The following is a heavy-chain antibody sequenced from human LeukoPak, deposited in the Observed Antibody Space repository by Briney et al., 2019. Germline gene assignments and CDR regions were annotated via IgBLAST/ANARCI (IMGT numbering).Heavy chain of an antibody. CDR1: GFTFSRYA. CDR3: ARDSSDY. V-gene: IGHV3-30-3*01. J-gene: IGHJ4*02. CDR2: ISYDGSKK. Sequence: PGTSLRLACAVSGFTFSRYAMHWVRQAPGKGLEWVAVISYDGSKKADSVKGRFTISRDNSKNTLYLQMTSLRAEDTAVYYCARDSSDYWVQGSLVTVSS.